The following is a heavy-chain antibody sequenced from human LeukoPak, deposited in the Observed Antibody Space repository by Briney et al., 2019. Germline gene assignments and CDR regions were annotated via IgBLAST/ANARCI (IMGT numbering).Heavy chain of an antibody. D-gene: IGHD3-9*01. CDR2: ISGSGGST. V-gene: IGHV3-23*01. J-gene: IGHJ1*01. CDR1: GFTFSTYV. Sequence: GGSLRLSCAASGFTFSTYVMSWVRHAPGKGLEWGSVISGSGGSTYYADFVKGRFTISRDNAKKRLYLQMSSLRVEDTAVYFCEKEGIDYDILTGYGSAEYFQHWGQGTLVTVSS. CDR3: EKEGIDYDILTGYGSAEYFQH.